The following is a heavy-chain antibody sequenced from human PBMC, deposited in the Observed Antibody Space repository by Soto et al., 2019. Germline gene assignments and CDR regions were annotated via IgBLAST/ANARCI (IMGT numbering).Heavy chain of an antibody. CDR2: IDTTDSET. D-gene: IGHD7-27*01. CDR3: VRLTGRSAYGLDV. V-gene: IGHV5-10-1*01. CDR1: GYTFTKNW. Sequence: GESLKISCQASGYTFTKNWISWVRQMPGKGLEWMGRIDTTDSETKYNPSVEGHVRLSVDKLTSTAYLEWSSLKASDSALYYCVRLTGRSAYGLDVWGQGTTVTVSS. J-gene: IGHJ6*02.